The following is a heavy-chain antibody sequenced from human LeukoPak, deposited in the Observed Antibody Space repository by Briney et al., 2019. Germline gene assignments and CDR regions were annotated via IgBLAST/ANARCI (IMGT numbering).Heavy chain of an antibody. V-gene: IGHV1-18*01. CDR1: GGTFSSYA. J-gene: IGHJ4*02. D-gene: IGHD3-22*01. CDR3: ARDIKTYYYDSSGSGYFDY. CDR2: ISAYNGNT. Sequence: ASVKVSCKASGGTFSSYAISWVRQAPGQGLEWMGWISAYNGNTNYAQKLQGRVTVTTDTSTSTAYMELRSLRSDDTAVYYCARDIKTYYYDSSGSGYFDYWGQGTLVTVSS.